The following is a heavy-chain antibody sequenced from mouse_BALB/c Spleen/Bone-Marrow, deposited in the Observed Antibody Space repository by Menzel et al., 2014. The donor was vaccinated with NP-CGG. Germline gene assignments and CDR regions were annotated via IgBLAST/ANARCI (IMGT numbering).Heavy chain of an antibody. J-gene: IGHJ4*01. CDR2: ISSGGSYT. V-gene: IGHV5-6*01. D-gene: IGHD2-4*01. CDR1: GFTFSNYG. Sequence: EVQVVESGGDLVKPGGSLKLSCAASGFTFSNYGMSWVRQTPDKRLEWVATISSGGSYTYYPDSVKGRFTISRDNAKNTLYLQMSSLKSEDTAMYYCARDTMITYYYAMAYWGQGTSVTVSS. CDR3: ARDTMITYYYAMAY.